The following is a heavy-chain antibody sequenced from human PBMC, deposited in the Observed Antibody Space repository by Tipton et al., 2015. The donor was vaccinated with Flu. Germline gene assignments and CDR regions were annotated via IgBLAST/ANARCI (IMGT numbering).Heavy chain of an antibody. CDR3: ARYSSTLAAFDI. V-gene: IGHV3-30*01. J-gene: IGHJ3*02. D-gene: IGHD6-19*01. CDR2: ISYDGSNK. CDR1: GSTFSSYA. Sequence: QLVQSGGGVVQPGRPLRLSCAASGSTFSSYAMHWVRQAPGKGLEWVAVISYDGSNKYYADSVKGRFTISRDNSKNTLYLQMNSLRAEDTAVYYCARYSSTLAAFDIWGQGTMVTVSS.